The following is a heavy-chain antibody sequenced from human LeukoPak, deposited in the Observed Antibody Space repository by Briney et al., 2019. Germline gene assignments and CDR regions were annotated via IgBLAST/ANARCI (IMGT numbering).Heavy chain of an antibody. V-gene: IGHV1-8*01. CDR2: MNPNSGNT. CDR1: GYTFTSYD. CDR3: ATRGKVSSTSPPENYYYYYMDV. Sequence: ASVKVSCKASGYTFTSYDINWVRQATGQGLEWMGWMNPNSGNTGYAQKFQGRVNMTRNTSISTAYMELSSLRSEDTAVYYCATRGKVSSTSPPENYYYYYMDVWGKGTTVTVSS. J-gene: IGHJ6*03. D-gene: IGHD2-2*01.